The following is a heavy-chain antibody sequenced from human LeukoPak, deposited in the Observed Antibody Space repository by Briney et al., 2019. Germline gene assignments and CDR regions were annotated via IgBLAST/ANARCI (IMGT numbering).Heavy chain of an antibody. CDR1: GGSFSDYY. CDR3: ARGGGSYYTDY. J-gene: IGHJ4*02. D-gene: IGHD1-26*01. CDR2: INHSGST. Sequence: SETLSLTCAVYGGSFSDYYWSWIRQPPGKGLEWIGEINHSGSTNYNPSLKSRVTISVDTSKNQFSLKLSSVTAADTAVYYCARGGGSYYTDYWGQGTLVTASS. V-gene: IGHV4-34*01.